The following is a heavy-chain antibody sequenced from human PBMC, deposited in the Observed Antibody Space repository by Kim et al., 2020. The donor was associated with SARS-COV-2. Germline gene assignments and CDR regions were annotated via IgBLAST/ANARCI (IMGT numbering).Heavy chain of an antibody. Sequence: ASVKVSCKASGYTFTSYGISWVRQAPGQGLEWMGWISGYNDNTNYAQKFQGRVTMTTDTSTSTAYMELRSLRSDDTAVYYCARDTDVFGYCSSTSCYSVSTSGGYYYYYYMDVWGKGTTVTVSS. V-gene: IGHV1-18*01. J-gene: IGHJ6*03. CDR1: GYTFTSYG. CDR2: ISGYNDNT. D-gene: IGHD2-2*02. CDR3: ARDTDVFGYCSSTSCYSVSTSGGYYYYYYMDV.